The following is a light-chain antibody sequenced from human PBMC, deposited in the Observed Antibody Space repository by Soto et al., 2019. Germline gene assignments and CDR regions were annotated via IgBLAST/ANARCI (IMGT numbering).Light chain of an antibody. CDR3: SSYTSSSSLV. CDR2: EVS. CDR1: TSDVGGYTY. J-gene: IGLJ3*02. V-gene: IGLV2-14*01. Sequence: QSVLTQPASVSGSPGQSITISCTGTTSDVGGYTYVSWYQQHPGKAPKLIISEVSNRPSGVSHRFSGSKSGNTASLTISGLQPADEADYYCSSYTSSSSLVFGGWTKLTVL.